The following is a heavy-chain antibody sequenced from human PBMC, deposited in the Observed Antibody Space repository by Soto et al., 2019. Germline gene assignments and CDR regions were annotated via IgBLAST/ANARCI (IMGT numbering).Heavy chain of an antibody. Sequence: EVQLLESGGALLQPGGSLRLSCAASGFTFSSYAMNWVRQTPGKGLQWVSAISGSGENTYYADSVKGRFTISRDNSKNILYLHMNGLTVEDTAMSYRANEPTAVDPRDLFGGYPPADYWGQGTLVTVSS. CDR1: GFTFSSYA. CDR2: ISGSGENT. V-gene: IGHV3-23*01. CDR3: ANEPTAVDPRDLFGGYPPADY. J-gene: IGHJ4*02. D-gene: IGHD3-22*01.